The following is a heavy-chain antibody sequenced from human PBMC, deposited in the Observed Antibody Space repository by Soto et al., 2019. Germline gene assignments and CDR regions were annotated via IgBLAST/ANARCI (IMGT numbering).Heavy chain of an antibody. CDR1: GDSVSSNSAA. V-gene: IGHV6-1*01. CDR2: TYYRSKWYN. D-gene: IGHD3-10*01. CDR3: ARDRLGGSGSYTRDAFDI. J-gene: IGHJ3*02. Sequence: SQTLSLNCAISGDSVSSNSAAWNWIRQSPSRGLEWLGRTYYRSKWYNDYAVSVKSRITINPDTSKNQFSLQLNSVTPEDTTVYYCARDRLGGSGSYTRDAFDIWGQGTMVTVSS.